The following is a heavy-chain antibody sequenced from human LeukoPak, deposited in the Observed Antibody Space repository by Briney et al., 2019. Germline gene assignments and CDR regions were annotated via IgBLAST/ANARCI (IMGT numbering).Heavy chain of an antibody. Sequence: SETLSLTCTVSGGSISSYYWSWIRQPPGKGLEWIGYIYYSGSTYYNPSLKSRVTISVDTSNNQFSLKLSSVTAADTAVYYCARDPGPASTPNLWGRGTLVTVSS. D-gene: IGHD2-15*01. J-gene: IGHJ2*01. CDR3: ARDPGPASTPNL. CDR1: GGSISSYY. V-gene: IGHV4-59*12. CDR2: IYYSGST.